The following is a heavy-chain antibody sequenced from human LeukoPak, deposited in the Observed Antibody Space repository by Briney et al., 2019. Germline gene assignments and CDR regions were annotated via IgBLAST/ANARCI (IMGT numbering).Heavy chain of an antibody. CDR3: ASPGIAVADIYYFDY. J-gene: IGHJ4*02. CDR2: IIPIFGTA. CDR1: GGTFSSYA. V-gene: IGHV1-69*05. D-gene: IGHD6-19*01. Sequence: SVKVSCKASGGTFSSYAISWVRQAPGQGLEWMGGIIPIFGTANYAQKFQGRVTITTDESTSTAYMELSSLRSEGTAVYYCASPGIAVADIYYFDYWGQGTLVTVSS.